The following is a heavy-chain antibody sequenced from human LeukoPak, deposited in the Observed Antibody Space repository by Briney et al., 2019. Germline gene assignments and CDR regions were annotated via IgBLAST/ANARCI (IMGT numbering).Heavy chain of an antibody. D-gene: IGHD2-15*01. Sequence: GRSLRLSCAASGFTFSSYGMHWVRQAPGKRLEWVAVISYDGSNKYYADSVKGRFTISRDNSKNTLYLQMNSLRTEDTAVYYCAKDSFGYCSGSRGCFFDYWGQGTLVTVSS. V-gene: IGHV3-30*18. J-gene: IGHJ4*02. CDR3: AKDSFGYCSGSRGCFFDY. CDR2: ISYDGSNK. CDR1: GFTFSSYG.